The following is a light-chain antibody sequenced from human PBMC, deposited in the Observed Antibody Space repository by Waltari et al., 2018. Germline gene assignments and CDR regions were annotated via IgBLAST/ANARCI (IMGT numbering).Light chain of an antibody. Sequence: DIQMTQSPSTLSASVGDRVIITCRASQSISTWLACYHQKPGKAPKLLIFAASSLQTGVPSRFSGSGSGTEFTLTINSLQPDDFATYYCQHYNAYRTFGQGTKVEIK. CDR1: QSISTW. CDR3: QHYNAYRT. CDR2: AAS. J-gene: IGKJ1*01. V-gene: IGKV1-5*01.